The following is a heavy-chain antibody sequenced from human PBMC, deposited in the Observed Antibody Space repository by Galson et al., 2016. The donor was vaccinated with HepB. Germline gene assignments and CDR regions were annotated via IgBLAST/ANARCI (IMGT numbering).Heavy chain of an antibody. J-gene: IGHJ4*02. CDR2: IESYSKII. V-gene: IGHV3-48*04. CDR3: ARDGPNYNYDF. CDR1: GFTFKKYG. D-gene: IGHD5-24*01. Sequence: SLRLSCAASGFTFKKYGFNWVRLTPGKGLEWLSYIESYSKIIRYTDSVRGRFTVSRDNAKNSVYLQLSGLRVEDTAIYYCARDGPNYNYDFWGQGALVTVFS.